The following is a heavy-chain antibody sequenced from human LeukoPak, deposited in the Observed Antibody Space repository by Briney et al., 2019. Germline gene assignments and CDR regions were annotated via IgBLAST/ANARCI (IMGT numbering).Heavy chain of an antibody. CDR3: ARGYCSSTSCYYGYYYMDV. V-gene: IGHV1-69*04. CDR2: IIPILGIA. J-gene: IGHJ6*03. D-gene: IGHD2-2*01. CDR1: GYTFSTNC. Sequence: GASVKVSCKASGYTFSTNCISWVRQAPGHGLALVGRIIPILGIANYAQKFQGRVTITADKSTSTAYMELSSLRSEDTAVYYCARGYCSSTSCYYGYYYMDVWGKGTTVTVSS.